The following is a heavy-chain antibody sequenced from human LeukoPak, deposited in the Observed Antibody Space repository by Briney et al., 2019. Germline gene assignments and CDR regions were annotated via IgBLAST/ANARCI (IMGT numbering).Heavy chain of an antibody. CDR3: AKDRGQSGIAVAGND. CDR1: GFTFAVYA. CDR2: ISYDGNNK. V-gene: IGHV3-30-3*01. D-gene: IGHD6-13*01. Sequence: LSGGSLRLSCAASGFTFAVYAMHWVRQAPGKGLEWVAVISYDGNNKYYADSVKGRFTISRDNSKNTLYLQMNRLRAEDTAVYYCAKDRGQSGIAVAGNDWGQGTLVTVPS. J-gene: IGHJ4*02.